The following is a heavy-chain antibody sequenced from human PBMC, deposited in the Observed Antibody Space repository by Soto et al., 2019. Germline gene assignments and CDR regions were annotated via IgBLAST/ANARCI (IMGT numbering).Heavy chain of an antibody. Sequence: SETLSLTCTVSGGSISSGGYYWSWIRQHPGKGLEWIGYIYYSGSTYYNPSLKSRVTISVDTSKNQFSLKLSSVTAADTAVYYCARYAIFGVVPDYWGQGTLVTVSS. D-gene: IGHD3-3*01. J-gene: IGHJ4*02. CDR2: IYYSGST. CDR3: ARYAIFGVVPDY. V-gene: IGHV4-31*03. CDR1: GGSISSGGYY.